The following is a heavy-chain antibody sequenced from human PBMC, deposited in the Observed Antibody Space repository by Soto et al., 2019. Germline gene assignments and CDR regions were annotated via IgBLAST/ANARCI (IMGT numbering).Heavy chain of an antibody. J-gene: IGHJ6*02. Sequence: QVQLQESGPGLVKPSGTLSLTCSVSGGSISSSNWWRWVRQPPGKGLEWIGEIFHNGNTYSNPSLTGRVTMSVDQSKNQFSLNLTSVPAADPAVYYCASRTYGMDVWGQGTTVTVSS. V-gene: IGHV4-4*02. CDR3: ASRTYGMDV. CDR2: IFHNGNT. CDR1: GGSISSSNW.